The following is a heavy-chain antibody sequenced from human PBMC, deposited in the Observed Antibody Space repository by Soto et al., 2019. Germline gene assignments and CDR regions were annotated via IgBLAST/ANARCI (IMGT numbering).Heavy chain of an antibody. J-gene: IGHJ6*02. CDR3: SGCSGGACHQNYGMDV. V-gene: IGHV3-21*01. CDR2: ISPSTSHI. CDR1: GFTFSSCT. D-gene: IGHD2-15*01. Sequence: EVHLAESGGGLVKPGGSLRLSCAVSGFTFSSCTMNWARQAPGKGLEWVSSISPSTSHIYYADSVKGRFTISRDNAKNSLFLQMNSLRAEDTAVYYCSGCSGGACHQNYGMDVWGQGTTVTVSS.